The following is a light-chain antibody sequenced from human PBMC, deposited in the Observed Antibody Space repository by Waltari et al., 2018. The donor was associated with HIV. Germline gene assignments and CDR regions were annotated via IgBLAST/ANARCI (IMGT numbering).Light chain of an antibody. CDR1: SSDVGGYNY. Sequence: QSALTQPASVSGSPGQSITISCTGTSSDVGGYNYVSWYQQHPGKAPKLMMYDVSNRPSGFSKRFSGSKSGNPASLAISGLQAEDEADYYGSSYTISSTLVFGGGTKLTVL. V-gene: IGLV2-14*01. J-gene: IGLJ2*01. CDR2: DVS. CDR3: SSYTISSTLV.